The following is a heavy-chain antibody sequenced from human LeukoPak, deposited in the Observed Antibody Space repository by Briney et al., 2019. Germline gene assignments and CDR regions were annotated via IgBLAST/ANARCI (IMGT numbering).Heavy chain of an antibody. J-gene: IGHJ3*02. CDR1: GGSISSYY. V-gene: IGHV4-59*08. CDR2: IYYSGGT. CDR3: ARHGVRSMWIPDDAFDI. D-gene: IGHD2-8*01. Sequence: KPSETLSLTCTVSGGSISSYYWSWIRQPPGKGLEWIGYIYYSGGTNYNPSLKRRVTISVDTSKNQFSLKLSSVTAADTAVYYCARHGVRSMWIPDDAFDIWGQGTMVTVSS.